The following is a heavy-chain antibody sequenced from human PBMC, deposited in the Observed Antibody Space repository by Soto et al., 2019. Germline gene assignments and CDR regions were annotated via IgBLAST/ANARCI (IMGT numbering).Heavy chain of an antibody. V-gene: IGHV1-3*01. CDR1: GYTFTSYA. CDR3: ARDRSGGRAWSHWFDP. D-gene: IGHD3-3*01. CDR2: INAANGNT. J-gene: IGHJ5*02. Sequence: RASVKVSCKASGYTFTSYAMHWVRQAPGQRPEWMGWINAANGNTKYSQKLQGRVTITRDTSASTAYMELSSLRSEDTAMYYCARDRSGGRAWSHWFDPWGQGTLVTVSS.